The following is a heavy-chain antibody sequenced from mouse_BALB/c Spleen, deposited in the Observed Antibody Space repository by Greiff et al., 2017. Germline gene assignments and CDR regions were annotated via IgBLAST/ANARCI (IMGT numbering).Heavy chain of an antibody. D-gene: IGHD2-1*01. J-gene: IGHJ2*01. Sequence: EVQLQESGPSLVKPSQTLSLTCSVTGDSITSGYWNWIRKFPGNKLEYMGYISYSGSTYYNPSLKSRISITRDTSKNQYYLQLNSVTTEDTATYYCARYYYGNYEYYFDYWGQGTTLTVSS. CDR1: GDSITSGY. V-gene: IGHV3-8*02. CDR2: ISYSGST. CDR3: ARYYYGNYEYYFDY.